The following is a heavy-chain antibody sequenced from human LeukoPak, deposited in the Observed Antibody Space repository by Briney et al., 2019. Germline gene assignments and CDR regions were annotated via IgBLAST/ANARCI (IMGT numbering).Heavy chain of an antibody. V-gene: IGHV1-18*01. CDR1: GYTFTSYG. J-gene: IGHJ5*02. Sequence: WASVKVSCKASGYTFTSYGISWVRQAPGQGLEWMGWISAYNGNTNYAQKLQGRVTMTTDTSTSTAYMELRSLRSDDTAVYYCARGSGGYYNNWFDPWGQGTLVTVSS. CDR3: ARGSGGYYNNWFDP. D-gene: IGHD3-3*01. CDR2: ISAYNGNT.